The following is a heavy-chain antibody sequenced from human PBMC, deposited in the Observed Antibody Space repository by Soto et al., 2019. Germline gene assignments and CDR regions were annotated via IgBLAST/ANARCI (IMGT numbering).Heavy chain of an antibody. D-gene: IGHD5-12*01. J-gene: IGHJ6*02. CDR3: ARHSSTGEWLRSNYNYHYVMDV. V-gene: IGHV1-69*13. CDR1: GGTFSRNA. CDR2: IIPIFGTT. Sequence: SVKVSCKASGGTFSRNAINWVRQAPGQGLEWKGGIIPIFGTTNYAQNFQGRVTITADESTTTAYMEVSSLRSEDTAVYYCARHSSTGEWLRSNYNYHYVMDVWGQGTTVTVSS.